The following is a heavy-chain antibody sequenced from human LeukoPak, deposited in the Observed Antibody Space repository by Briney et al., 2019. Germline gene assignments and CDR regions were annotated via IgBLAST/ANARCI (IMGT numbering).Heavy chain of an antibody. D-gene: IGHD3-3*01. J-gene: IGHJ4*02. CDR2: IWCDGSSK. V-gene: IGHV3-33*06. CDR1: GFTFSSYG. Sequence: GGSLRLSCAASGFTFSSYGMHWVRQAPGKGLEWVSVIWCDGSSKYYADSVKGRFTISRDNSKNTLYLQMNSLRAEDTAVYYGAKAREYDFWGGYDADFDYWGQGTLVTVSS. CDR3: AKAREYDFWGGYDADFDY.